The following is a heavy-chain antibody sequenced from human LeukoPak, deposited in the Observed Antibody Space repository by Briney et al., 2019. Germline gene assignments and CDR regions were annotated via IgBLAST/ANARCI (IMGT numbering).Heavy chain of an antibody. CDR2: ISYDGSNQ. J-gene: IGHJ4*02. Sequence: PGGSLRLSCAASGFTFSSYGMHWVRQAPGKGLEWVADISYDGSNQYFADSVRGRFTISRDNSKNTLYLQMNSLKTEDTAVYYCAADRFGSSSTRVGLDYWGQGTLVTVSS. CDR3: AADRFGSSSTRVGLDY. CDR1: GFTFSSYG. V-gene: IGHV3-30*19. D-gene: IGHD6-6*01.